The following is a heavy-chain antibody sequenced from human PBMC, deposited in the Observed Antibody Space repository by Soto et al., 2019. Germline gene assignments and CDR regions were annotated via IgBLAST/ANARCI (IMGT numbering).Heavy chain of an antibody. CDR2: IYYSGST. CDR1: VGSISSSSYY. D-gene: IGHD3-3*01. V-gene: IGHV4-39*01. J-gene: IGHJ6*02. Sequence: SETLSLTCRVSVGSISSSSYYWGWIRQPPGKGLEWIGSIYYSGSTYYNPSLKSRVTISVDTSKNQFSLKLSSVTAADTAVYYCASGIRTYYDFWSGKYGMDVWGQGTTVTVSS. CDR3: ASGIRTYYDFWSGKYGMDV.